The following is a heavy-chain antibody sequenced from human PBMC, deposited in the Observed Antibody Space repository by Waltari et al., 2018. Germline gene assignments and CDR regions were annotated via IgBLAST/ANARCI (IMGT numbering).Heavy chain of an antibody. Sequence: QVQLQESGPGLVKPSETLSLTCAVSGYSISSGYYWGWIRQPPGKGLEWIGSIYHSGSTYYNPSLKSRVTNSVDTSKNQFSLKLSSVTAADTAVYYCAREPRTSGSCTFDYWGQGTLVTVSS. CDR3: AREPRTSGSCTFDY. CDR2: IYHSGST. J-gene: IGHJ4*02. D-gene: IGHD1-26*01. CDR1: GYSISSGYY. V-gene: IGHV4-38-2*02.